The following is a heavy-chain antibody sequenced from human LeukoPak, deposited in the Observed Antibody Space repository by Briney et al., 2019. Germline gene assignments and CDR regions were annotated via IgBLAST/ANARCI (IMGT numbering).Heavy chain of an antibody. D-gene: IGHD4-11*01. CDR2: IYTSGST. J-gene: IGHJ5*02. Sequence: SETLSLTCTVSGGSISSGSYYWSWIRQPAGKGLEWIGRIYTSGSTNYNPSLKSRVTISVDTSKNQFSLKLSSVTAADTAVYYCARSLYSNYAYNWFDPWGQGTLVTVSS. CDR3: ARSLYSNYAYNWFDP. V-gene: IGHV4-61*02. CDR1: GGSISSGSYY.